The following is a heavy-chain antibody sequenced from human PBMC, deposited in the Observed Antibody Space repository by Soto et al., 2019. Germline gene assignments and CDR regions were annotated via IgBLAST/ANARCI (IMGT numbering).Heavy chain of an antibody. CDR1: GFSFTNYA. D-gene: IGHD2-15*01. CDR2: ITGYSDNI. V-gene: IGHV3-23*01. CDR3: ANPLYCSGGRCYYLDP. Sequence: PGGSLRLSCVASGFSFTNYAMTWVRQAPGKGLEWVSIITGYSDNIHYLASVEGRFTISRDNSKNTLFLQLNTLRAEDTAVYYCANPLYCSGGRCYYLDPWGQGTLVTVSS. J-gene: IGHJ5*02.